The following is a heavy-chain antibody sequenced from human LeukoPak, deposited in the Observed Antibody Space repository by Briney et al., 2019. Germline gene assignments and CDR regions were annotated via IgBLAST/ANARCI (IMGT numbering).Heavy chain of an antibody. CDR2: ISGSGGST. D-gene: IGHD4-17*01. CDR3: AKDRGNYGAIPDN. V-gene: IGHV3-23*01. CDR1: GFTSSSYA. J-gene: IGHJ4*02. Sequence: GGSLRLSCAASGFTSSSYAMSWVRQAPGKGLEWVSAISGSGGSTYYADSVKGRFTISRDNSKNTLYLQMNSLRAEDTAVYYCAKDRGNYGAIPDNWGQGTLVTVSS.